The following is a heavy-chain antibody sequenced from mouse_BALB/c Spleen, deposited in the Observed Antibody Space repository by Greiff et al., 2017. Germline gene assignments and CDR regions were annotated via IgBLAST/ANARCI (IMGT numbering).Heavy chain of an antibody. CDR2: ISSGGST. CDR3: AREGWLLPDAMDY. CDR1: GFTFSSYA. J-gene: IGHJ4*01. Sequence: EVQGVESGGGLVKPGGSLKLSCAASGFTFSSYAMSWVRQTPEKRLEWVASISSGGSTYYPDSVKGRFTISRDNARNILYLQMSSLRSKDTAMYYCAREGWLLPDAMDYWGQGTSVTVSS. D-gene: IGHD2-3*01. V-gene: IGHV5-6-5*01.